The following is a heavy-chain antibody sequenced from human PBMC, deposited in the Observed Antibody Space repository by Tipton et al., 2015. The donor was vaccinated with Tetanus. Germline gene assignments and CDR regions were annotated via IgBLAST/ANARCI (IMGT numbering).Heavy chain of an antibody. CDR2: ISASGGGT. CDR3: AKDKCGGSCYIVYWYFDL. CDR1: GFTFNIFG. D-gene: IGHD2-15*01. J-gene: IGHJ2*01. V-gene: IGHV3-23*01. Sequence: GSLRLSCAATGFTFNIFGMSWVRQAPGKGLEWVSGISASGGGTYYADSVKGRFTISRDNSKNTLYLQMNSLRAEDTAVYYCAKDKCGGSCYIVYWYFDLWGRGTLVPVSS.